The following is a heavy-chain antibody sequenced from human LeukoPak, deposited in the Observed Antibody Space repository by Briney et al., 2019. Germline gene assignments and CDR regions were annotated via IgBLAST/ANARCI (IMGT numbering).Heavy chain of an antibody. Sequence: PGGSLRLSCAASGFTFSSYAMSWVRQAPGKGVEWVSAISGSGGNTYYADSVKGRFTISRDNSKNSLYLQMNSLRAEDTAVYYCAKPIAAAGSYWGQGTLVTVSS. V-gene: IGHV3-23*01. J-gene: IGHJ4*02. D-gene: IGHD6-13*01. CDR3: AKPIAAAGSY. CDR1: GFTFSSYA. CDR2: ISGSGGNT.